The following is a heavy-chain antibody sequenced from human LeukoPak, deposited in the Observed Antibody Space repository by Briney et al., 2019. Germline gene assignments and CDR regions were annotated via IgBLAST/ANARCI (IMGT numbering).Heavy chain of an antibody. V-gene: IGHV3-23*01. CDR2: ISGSGTTT. Sequence: GGSLRLSCAASGFSFSHAWMSWVRQAPGKGLEWVSAISGSGTTTYYADSVKGRFTISRDNSNNTLYLQMNSLRAEDTAVYYCAKDPFRTRVSAPDYWGQGTLVTVSS. J-gene: IGHJ4*02. CDR3: AKDPFRTRVSAPDY. D-gene: IGHD2-2*01. CDR1: GFSFSHAW.